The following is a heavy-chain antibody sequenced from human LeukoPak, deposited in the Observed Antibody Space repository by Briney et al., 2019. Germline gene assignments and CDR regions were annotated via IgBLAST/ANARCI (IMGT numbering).Heavy chain of an antibody. D-gene: IGHD3-10*01. Sequence: ASVTVSCKASGYTFTSYDLNWVRQATRQGLAWMGWMNPNSGNTGYAQKFQGRVTMTRNTSISTAYMELSSLRSEDTDVYYCARGSAYYYGLGSADLNDYWGQGTLVTVSS. J-gene: IGHJ4*02. CDR1: GYTFTSYD. V-gene: IGHV1-8*01. CDR3: ARGSAYYYGLGSADLNDY. CDR2: MNPNSGNT.